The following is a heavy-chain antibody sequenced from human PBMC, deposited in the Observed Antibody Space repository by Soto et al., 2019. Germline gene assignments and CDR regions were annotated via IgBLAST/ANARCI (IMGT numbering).Heavy chain of an antibody. CDR2: ITGSGDST. J-gene: IGHJ1*01. Sequence: PGGSLRLSCADSGFTFSNYAIRWVRQAPGKGLEWVSSITGSGDSTYYAVSVKGRFTISRDNSKNTVYLQMNSLRVEDTATYYCVHRRVLWFGESIQHWGQGTLVTVSS. D-gene: IGHD3-10*01. CDR3: VHRRVLWFGESIQH. CDR1: GFTFSNYA. V-gene: IGHV3-23*01.